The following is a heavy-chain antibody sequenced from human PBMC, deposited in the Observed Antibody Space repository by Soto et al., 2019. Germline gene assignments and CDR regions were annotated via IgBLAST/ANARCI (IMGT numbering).Heavy chain of an antibody. CDR2: IYHSGST. CDR3: AGTSLGYCSSTSCYTSPNYYYYGMDV. D-gene: IGHD2-2*02. Sequence: SETLSLTCAVSGGSISSSNWWSWVRQPPGKGLEWIGEIYHSGSTNYNPSLKSRVTISVDKSKNQFSLKLSSVTAADTAVYYCAGTSLGYCSSTSCYTSPNYYYYGMDVWGQGTTVTVSS. J-gene: IGHJ6*02. CDR1: GGSISSSNW. V-gene: IGHV4-4*02.